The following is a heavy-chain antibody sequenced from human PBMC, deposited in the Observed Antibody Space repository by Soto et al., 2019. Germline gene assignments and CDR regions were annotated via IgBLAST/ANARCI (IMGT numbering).Heavy chain of an antibody. D-gene: IGHD6-13*01. CDR1: GFTCSSYA. Sequence: EVQPLESGGGLVQPGGSLRLSCAASGFTCSSYAMSCVPQAPGKELELVSAISGSGGSTYYADSVKGRFTIYRDNSKNTLYMQMNSPRAYDTAVYYCAKLDQQPPLFILQGYLDYWCQGTLVTVSS. CDR2: ISGSGGST. CDR3: AKLDQQPPLFILQGYLDY. J-gene: IGHJ4*02. V-gene: IGHV3-23*01.